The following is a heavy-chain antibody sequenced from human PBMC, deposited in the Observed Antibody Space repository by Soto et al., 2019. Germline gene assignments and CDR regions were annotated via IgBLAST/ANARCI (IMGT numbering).Heavy chain of an antibody. CDR2: IMPIFGSA. CDR3: ARQFDSDTSGYYYAY. J-gene: IGHJ4*02. CDR1: GGTFSVNT. D-gene: IGHD3-22*01. V-gene: IGHV1-69*13. Sequence: SVKVSCKASGGTFSVNTISWVRQAPGQGLEWMGGIMPIFGSANYAQKFQGRVTITADEYTRTVYMELSRLRSEDTAVYYCARQFDSDTSGYYYAYWGQGTLVTVSS.